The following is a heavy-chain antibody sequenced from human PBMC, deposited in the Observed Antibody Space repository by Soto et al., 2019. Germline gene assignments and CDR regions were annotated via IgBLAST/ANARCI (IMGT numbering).Heavy chain of an antibody. Sequence: WETLSLTCTVSGGSISSSSYYWGWIRQPPGKGLEWIGSIYYSGSTYYNPSLKSRVTISVDTSKNQFSLKLSSVTAADTAVYYCERQAGPFDYWGQGTLVTVSS. V-gene: IGHV4-39*01. CDR2: IYYSGST. J-gene: IGHJ4*02. CDR3: ERQAGPFDY. CDR1: GGSISSSSYY.